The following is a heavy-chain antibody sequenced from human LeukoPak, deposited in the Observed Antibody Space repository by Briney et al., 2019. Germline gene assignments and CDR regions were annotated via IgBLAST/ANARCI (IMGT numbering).Heavy chain of an antibody. J-gene: IGHJ5*02. CDR3: ARDTSSGWYSRNRNWFDP. D-gene: IGHD6-19*01. Sequence: ASVKVSCKASGYTFTSYGISWVRQAPGQGLEWMGWISAYNGNTNYAQKLQGRVTMTTDTSTSTAYMELRSLRSDDTAVYYCARDTSSGWYSRNRNWFDPWGRGTLVTVSS. CDR1: GYTFTSYG. CDR2: ISAYNGNT. V-gene: IGHV1-18*01.